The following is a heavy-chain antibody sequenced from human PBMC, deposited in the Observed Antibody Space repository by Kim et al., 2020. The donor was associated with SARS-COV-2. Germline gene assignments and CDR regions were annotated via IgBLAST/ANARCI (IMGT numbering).Heavy chain of an antibody. J-gene: IGHJ3*02. D-gene: IGHD5-18*01. V-gene: IGHV3-23*01. CDR1: GFTFSSYA. Sequence: GGSLRLSCAASGFTFSSYAMSWVRQAPGKGLEWVSAISGSGGSTYYADSVKGRFTISRDNSKNTLYLQMNSQRAEDTAVYYCAKDLHDTAMVMSVSFDIWGQGTMVTVSS. CDR3: AKDLHDTAMVMSVSFDI. CDR2: ISGSGGST.